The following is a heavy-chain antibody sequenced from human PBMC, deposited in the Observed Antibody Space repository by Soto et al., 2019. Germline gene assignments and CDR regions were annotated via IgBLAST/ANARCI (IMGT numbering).Heavy chain of an antibody. CDR2: ISYDGSNK. V-gene: IGHV3-30*18. CDR1: GFTFTDYG. CDR3: AKALGELSPESYDY. Sequence: GSLRLSCAASGFTFTDYGMHWVRQAPGKGLEWVAVISYDGSNKYYADSVKGRFTISRDKSKNTLYLQMNSLRGEDTAVYYCAKALGELSPESYDYWGQGTLVTVSS. J-gene: IGHJ4*02. D-gene: IGHD3-16*02.